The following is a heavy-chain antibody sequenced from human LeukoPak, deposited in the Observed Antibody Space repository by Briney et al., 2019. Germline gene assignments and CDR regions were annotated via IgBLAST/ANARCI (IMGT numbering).Heavy chain of an antibody. D-gene: IGHD4-11*01. V-gene: IGHV1-46*01. CDR1: GYTFTSYY. Sequence: ASVKVSCKASGYTFTSYYIHWVRQAPGQGLEWMGIINPSSGSTTYAQKFQGRVTMTRDMSTRTLYMELSSLRSEDTAFYYCARVGDYSPRGWFDPWGQGTLVTVSS. CDR2: INPSSGST. J-gene: IGHJ5*02. CDR3: ARVGDYSPRGWFDP.